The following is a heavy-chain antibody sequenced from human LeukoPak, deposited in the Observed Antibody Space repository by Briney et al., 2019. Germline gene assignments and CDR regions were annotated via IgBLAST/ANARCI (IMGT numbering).Heavy chain of an antibody. J-gene: IGHJ4*02. D-gene: IGHD2-15*01. CDR2: ISDSGGRT. Sequence: GGSLRLSCTVSGITLSNYGMSWVRQAPGKGLEWVAGISDSGGRTNYADSVKGRFTLSRDNPKNTLYLQMNSLRAEDTAAYFCAKRGVVIRVILVGFHKEAYYFDFWGQGALVTVSS. CDR3: AKRGVVIRVILVGFHKEAYYFDF. V-gene: IGHV3-23*01. CDR1: GITLSNYG.